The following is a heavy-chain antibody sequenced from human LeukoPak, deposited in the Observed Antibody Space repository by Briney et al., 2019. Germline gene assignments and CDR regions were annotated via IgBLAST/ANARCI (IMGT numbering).Heavy chain of an antibody. CDR3: ARETPHGGFGENPIDY. CDR1: GGSISSSSYC. V-gene: IGHV4-39*07. CDR2: IYYSGST. J-gene: IGHJ4*02. D-gene: IGHD3-10*01. Sequence: SETLSLTCTVSGGSISSSSYCWGWIRQPPGKGLEWIGSIYYSGSTYYNPSLKSRVTISVDTSKNQFSLKLSSVTAADTAVYYCARETPHGGFGENPIDYWGQGTLVTVSS.